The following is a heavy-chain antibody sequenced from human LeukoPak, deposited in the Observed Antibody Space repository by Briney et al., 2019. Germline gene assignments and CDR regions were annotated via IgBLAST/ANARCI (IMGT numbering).Heavy chain of an antibody. Sequence: PGRSLRLSCAASRFTFSTYAMHWVRQAPGKGLEWVAGISNDGTNEDHADSVKGRFTISRDNSKNTLYLQMNSLRAEDTAIYYCARDCIAVAGMGAFQHWGQGSLVTVSS. V-gene: IGHV3-30-3*01. CDR1: RFTFSTYA. D-gene: IGHD6-19*01. J-gene: IGHJ1*01. CDR2: ISNDGTNE. CDR3: ARDCIAVAGMGAFQH.